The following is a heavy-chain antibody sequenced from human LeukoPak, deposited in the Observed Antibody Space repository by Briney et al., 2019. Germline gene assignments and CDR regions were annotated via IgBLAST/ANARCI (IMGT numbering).Heavy chain of an antibody. CDR1: GFTFSSYW. D-gene: IGHD6-6*01. V-gene: IGHV3-74*01. CDR3: ARSSAPYYYYGMDV. J-gene: IGHJ6*02. CDR2: INSDGSST. Sequence: GGSLRLSCAASGFTFSSYWMHWVRQAPGEGLVWVSRINSDGSSTSYADSVKGRFTISRDNAKNTLYLQMNSLRAEDTAVYYCARSSAPYYYYGMDVWGQGTTVTVSS.